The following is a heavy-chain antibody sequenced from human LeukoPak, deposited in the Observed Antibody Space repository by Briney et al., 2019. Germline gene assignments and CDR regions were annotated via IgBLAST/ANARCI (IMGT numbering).Heavy chain of an antibody. CDR2: INHSGST. CDR1: GGSFSGYY. J-gene: IGHJ4*02. Sequence: SETLSLTCAVYGGSFSGYYWSWIRQPPGKGLEWIGEINHSGSTNYNPSLKSRVTLSVDTSKNQFSLKLSSVTAADTAVYYCARGYSSSWAGDQLDYWGQGTLVTVSS. D-gene: IGHD6-13*01. V-gene: IGHV4-34*01. CDR3: ARGYSSSWAGDQLDY.